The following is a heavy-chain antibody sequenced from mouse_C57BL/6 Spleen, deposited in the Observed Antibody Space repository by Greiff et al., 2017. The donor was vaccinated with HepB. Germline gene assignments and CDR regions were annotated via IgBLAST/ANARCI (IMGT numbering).Heavy chain of an antibody. D-gene: IGHD1-2*01. V-gene: IGHV1-69*01. J-gene: IGHJ1*03. CDR1: GYTFTSYW. Sequence: QVQLQQSGAELVMPGASVKLSCKASGYTFTSYWMHWVKQRPGQGLEWIGEIDPSDSYTNYNQKFKGKSTLTVDKSSSTAYMQLSSLTSEDSAVYYCARLLRQSKGYFDVWGTGTTVTVSS. CDR2: IDPSDSYT. CDR3: ARLLRQSKGYFDV.